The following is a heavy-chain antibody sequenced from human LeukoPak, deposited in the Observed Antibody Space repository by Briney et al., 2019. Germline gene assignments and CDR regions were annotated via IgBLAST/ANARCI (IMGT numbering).Heavy chain of an antibody. D-gene: IGHD1-26*01. J-gene: IGHJ4*02. V-gene: IGHV1-2*04. CDR2: INPNSGGT. Sequence: GAPVKVSCKASGGTFSSYAISWVRQAPGQGLEWMGWINPNSGGTNYAQKFQGWVTMTRDTSISTAYMELSRLRSDDTAVYYCARGLPISHWELLASYYFDYWGQGTLVTVSS. CDR3: ARGLPISHWELLASYYFDY. CDR1: GGTFSSYA.